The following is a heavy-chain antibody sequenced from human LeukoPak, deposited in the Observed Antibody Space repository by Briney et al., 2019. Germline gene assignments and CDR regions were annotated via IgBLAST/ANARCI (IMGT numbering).Heavy chain of an antibody. CDR2: INHSGST. D-gene: IGHD1-20*01. V-gene: IGHV4-34*01. Sequence: SETLSLTCAVYGGSFSGYYWSWIRQPPGKGLEWIGEINHSGSTNYNPSLKSRVTISVDTSKNQFSLKLSSVTAADTAVYYCARGHRITESLRSDVWGKGTTVTVSS. J-gene: IGHJ6*04. CDR3: ARGHRITESLRSDV. CDR1: GGSFSGYY.